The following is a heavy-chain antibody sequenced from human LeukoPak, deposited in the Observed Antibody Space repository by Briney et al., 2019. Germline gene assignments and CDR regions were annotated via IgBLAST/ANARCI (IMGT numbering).Heavy chain of an antibody. CDR3: ARDKGFSNYVDY. CDR2: IWYDGSNK. D-gene: IGHD2-15*01. J-gene: IGHJ4*02. V-gene: IGHV3-33*01. Sequence: PGGSLTLSCAASGFTFSSYGMHWVRQAPGKGLEWVAVIWYDGSNKYYADSVKGRFTISRDTSKNTLYLQMNSLRAEDTAVYYCARDKGFSNYVDYWGQGTLVTVSS. CDR1: GFTFSSYG.